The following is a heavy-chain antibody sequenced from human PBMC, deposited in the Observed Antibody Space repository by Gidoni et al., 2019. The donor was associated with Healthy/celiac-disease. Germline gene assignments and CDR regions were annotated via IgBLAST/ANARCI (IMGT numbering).Heavy chain of an antibody. Sequence: EVQLVESGGGLVKPGGSLSLSCAASGFTFSSYSMNWVRQAPGKGLEWVSSISSSSSYIYYADSVKGRFTISRDNAKNSLYLQMNSLRAEDTAVYYCAREITMVRGWFDPWGQGTLVTVSS. J-gene: IGHJ5*02. V-gene: IGHV3-21*01. CDR3: AREITMVRGWFDP. CDR1: GFTFSSYS. D-gene: IGHD3-10*01. CDR2: ISSSSSYI.